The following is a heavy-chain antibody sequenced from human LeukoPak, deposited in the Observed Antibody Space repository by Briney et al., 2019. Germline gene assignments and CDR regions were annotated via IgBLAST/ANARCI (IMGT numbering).Heavy chain of an antibody. Sequence: SETLSLTCTVSGGSISSGSYYWSWIRQPAGKGLEWIGRIYTSGSTNYNPSLKSRVTISVDTSKNQFSLKLSSVTAADTAVYYCARGLMGNYDILTGYYMWYAFDIWGQGTMVTVSS. CDR2: IYTSGST. CDR1: GGSISSGSYY. J-gene: IGHJ3*02. D-gene: IGHD3-9*01. CDR3: ARGLMGNYDILTGYYMWYAFDI. V-gene: IGHV4-61*02.